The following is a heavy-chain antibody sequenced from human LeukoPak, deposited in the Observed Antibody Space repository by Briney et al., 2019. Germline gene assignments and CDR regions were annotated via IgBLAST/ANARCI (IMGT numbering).Heavy chain of an antibody. CDR1: GYSISSGYY. Sequence: SETLSLTCTVSGYSISSGYYWGWIRQPPGKGLEWIGSIYHSGSTCYNPSLKSRVTISVDTSKNQFSLKLSSVTAADTAVYYCARAGIVVVPSPSAAFDIWGQGTMVTVSS. D-gene: IGHD2-15*01. CDR2: IYHSGST. V-gene: IGHV4-38-2*02. CDR3: ARAGIVVVPSPSAAFDI. J-gene: IGHJ3*02.